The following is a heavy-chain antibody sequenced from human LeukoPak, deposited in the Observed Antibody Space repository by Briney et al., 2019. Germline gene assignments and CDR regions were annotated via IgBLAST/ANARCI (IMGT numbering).Heavy chain of an antibody. V-gene: IGHV3-23*01. CDR2: ISDSGAYT. CDR3: AKSLRYSYFGMDV. Sequence: PGGSLRLSCVASEFTFSNYAMTWVRQAPGKGLEWVSGISDSGAYTYYSDSVKGRFTISRDNSKNTLHVQMNSLRAEDTAVYYCAKSLRYSYFGMDVWGQGTTVTVSS. CDR1: EFTFSNYA. D-gene: IGHD1-1*01. J-gene: IGHJ6*02.